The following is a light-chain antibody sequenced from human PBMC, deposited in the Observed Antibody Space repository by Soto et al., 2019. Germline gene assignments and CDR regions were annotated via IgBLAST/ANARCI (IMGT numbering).Light chain of an antibody. V-gene: IGKV3-20*01. CDR2: GAS. Sequence: EIVLTQSPGTLSLSPGERATLSCRASQSVPSDWLAWYRHKPGQAPRLLIYGASSRATGVPDRVSGSGSGTDFTLTINRLEPEDFAGYYCQQYGNFPYTFCQGTKLEIK. CDR1: QSVPSDW. CDR3: QQYGNFPYT. J-gene: IGKJ2*01.